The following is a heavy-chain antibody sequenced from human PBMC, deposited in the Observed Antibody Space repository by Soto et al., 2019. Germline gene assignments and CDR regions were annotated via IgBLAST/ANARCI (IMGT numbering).Heavy chain of an antibody. CDR1: GVSISRSPYY. V-gene: IGHV4-39*01. J-gene: IGHJ4*02. Sequence: KPSETLSRTCTVSGVSISRSPYYWGWIRQPPVKGLEWTASLYYSGSILYNPSLKSRITISVDTSKNQFSLQLSSMTAADTAVYSCARLYYARSGYYYLGYFEYWGQGTLVTASS. CDR2: LYYSGSI. CDR3: ARLYYARSGYYYLGYFEY. D-gene: IGHD3-22*01.